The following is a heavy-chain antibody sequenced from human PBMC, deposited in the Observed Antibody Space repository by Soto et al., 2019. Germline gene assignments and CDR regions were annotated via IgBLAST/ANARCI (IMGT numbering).Heavy chain of an antibody. CDR3: AREEYANYYFDY. Sequence: GGSLRLSCAASGFTFRNYAMHWVRQAPGKGLEWVAVISYDGSNKYYADSVKGRFTISRDNSKNTLYLQMNSLRAEDTAVYYCAREEYANYYFDYWGQGTLVTVSS. V-gene: IGHV3-30-3*01. D-gene: IGHD2-8*01. J-gene: IGHJ4*02. CDR2: ISYDGSNK. CDR1: GFTFRNYA.